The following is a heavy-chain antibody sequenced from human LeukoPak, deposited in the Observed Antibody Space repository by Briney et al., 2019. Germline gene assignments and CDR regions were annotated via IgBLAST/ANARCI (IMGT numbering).Heavy chain of an antibody. V-gene: IGHV3-30-3*01. CDR2: ISYDESNK. J-gene: IGHJ4*02. CDR1: GFTFSSYA. CDR3: PRGLGYCSGGSCYGDY. Sequence: GGSLRLSCAASGFTFSSYAMHWVRQAPGKGLEWVAVISYDESNKYYADSEKGRFTISRDNSKNTLYLQVNSLRDEDTAVYYCPRGLGYCSGGSCYGDYWGQGTLVTVSS. D-gene: IGHD2-15*01.